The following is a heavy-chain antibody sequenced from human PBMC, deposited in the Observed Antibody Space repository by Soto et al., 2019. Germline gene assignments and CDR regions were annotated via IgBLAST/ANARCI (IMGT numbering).Heavy chain of an antibody. CDR3: ARGGVY. J-gene: IGHJ4*02. Sequence: GGSLRLSCTGSGFTFGDYAMNWVRQAPGKGLEWISYISGSGNITYYADSVKGRFTISRDNAQKSLYLQMNSLRVEDTAVYYCARGGVYWGQGTLVTVSS. CDR2: ISGSGNIT. V-gene: IGHV3-48*03. CDR1: GFTFGDYA. D-gene: IGHD2-8*01.